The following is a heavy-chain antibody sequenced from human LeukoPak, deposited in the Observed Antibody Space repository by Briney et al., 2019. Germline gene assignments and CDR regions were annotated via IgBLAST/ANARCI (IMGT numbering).Heavy chain of an antibody. CDR1: GYTFTSYD. V-gene: IGHV1-8*03. CDR2: MNPXSGXT. CDR3: ARVDXXXXMDV. Sequence: ASVKVSCKASGYTFTSYDINWVRQATGQGLEWMGWMNPXSGXTGYAQKFQGRVTITRNTSISTAYMELSSLRSEDTAVYYCARVDXXXXMDVWGKGATVTVSS. J-gene: IGHJ6*04.